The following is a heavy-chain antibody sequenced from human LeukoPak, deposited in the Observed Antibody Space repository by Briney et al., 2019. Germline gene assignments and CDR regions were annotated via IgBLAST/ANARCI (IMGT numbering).Heavy chain of an antibody. CDR1: GGTFSSYA. V-gene: IGHV1-69*05. Sequence: SVKVSCTASGGTFSSYAISWVRQAPGQGLEWMGGIIPIFGTANYAQKFQGRVSITTDESTSTAYMELSSLRSEDTAVYYCGVLITGTTPDYWGQGTLVTVSS. J-gene: IGHJ4*02. D-gene: IGHD1-14*01. CDR2: IIPIFGTA. CDR3: GVLITGTTPDY.